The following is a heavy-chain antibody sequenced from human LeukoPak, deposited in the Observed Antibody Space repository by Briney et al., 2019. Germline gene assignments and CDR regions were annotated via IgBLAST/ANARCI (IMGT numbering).Heavy chain of an antibody. CDR3: ARDLRRGSSSWYVSGGDY. Sequence: ASVKVSCKASGYTFTGYYMHWVRQAPGQGLEWMGWINPNSGGTIYQGRVTMTRDTSISTAYMELSRLRSDDTAVYYCARDLRRGSSSWYVSGGDYWGQGTLVTVSS. J-gene: IGHJ4*02. CDR2: INPNSGGT. CDR1: GYTFTGYY. D-gene: IGHD6-13*01. V-gene: IGHV1-2*02.